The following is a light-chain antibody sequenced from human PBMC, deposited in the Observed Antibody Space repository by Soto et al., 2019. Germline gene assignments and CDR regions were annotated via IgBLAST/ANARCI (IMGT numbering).Light chain of an antibody. CDR2: AAS. CDR1: QGISSW. Sequence: DIQMTQSPSFISASVADSATITRRDSQGISSWLGWHQHKPGRAPKLLIHAASSLESGVPSRFSGSGSGTDFTLTISSLQPEDFSTYYCQQTTSFPLTFGGGNKVDIK. V-gene: IGKV1-12*01. J-gene: IGKJ4*01. CDR3: QQTTSFPLT.